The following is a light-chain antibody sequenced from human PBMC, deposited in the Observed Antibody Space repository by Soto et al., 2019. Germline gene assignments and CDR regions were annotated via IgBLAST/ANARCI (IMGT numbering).Light chain of an antibody. V-gene: IGKV1-5*01. J-gene: IGKJ1*01. CDR3: LQHNNYWT. CDR1: QSVSGW. CDR2: AAS. Sequence: DIQMTQSPSTLSASVGDTVTVTCRASQSVSGWLAWYQQKPGEAPKRLIYAASRLQSGVPSRFSGSGSGTEFTLTISSLQPEDFATYYCLQHNNYWTFGQGTKVDIK.